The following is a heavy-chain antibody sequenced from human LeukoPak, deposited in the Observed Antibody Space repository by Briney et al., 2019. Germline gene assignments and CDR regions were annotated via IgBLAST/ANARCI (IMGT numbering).Heavy chain of an antibody. Sequence: PGGSLRLSCAASGFTFSTAPMSWLRQAPGKGLEWVSAISPSGGSTFYADSVKGRFTISRDKSKNTLYLQMNSLSAEDTAVYYCAKVGRYFEWLSTYYFDYWGPGTRVTVSS. CDR2: ISPSGGST. D-gene: IGHD3-9*01. CDR1: GFTFSTAP. CDR3: AKVGRYFEWLSTYYFDY. V-gene: IGHV3-23*01. J-gene: IGHJ4*02.